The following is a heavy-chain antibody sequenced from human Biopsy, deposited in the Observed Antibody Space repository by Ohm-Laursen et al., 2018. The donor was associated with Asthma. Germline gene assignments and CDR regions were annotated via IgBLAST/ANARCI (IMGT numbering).Heavy chain of an antibody. CDR2: ISYDGNHK. V-gene: IGHV3-30*18. CDR3: AKRRGYSGHDNDY. J-gene: IGHJ4*02. CDR1: GFMFRSFG. Sequence: LRLSCTAAGFMFRSFGMHWVRQAPGKGLEWVAVISYDGNHKFYEDSVKGRFTISRDNSKNTLYLQMNSLRTEDTAVYYCAKRRGYSGHDNDYWGQGTLVIVSS. D-gene: IGHD5-12*01.